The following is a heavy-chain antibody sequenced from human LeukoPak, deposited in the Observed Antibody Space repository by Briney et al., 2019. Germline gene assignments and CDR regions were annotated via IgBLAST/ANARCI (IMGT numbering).Heavy chain of an antibody. CDR3: ARHGGSWTFVY. D-gene: IGHD6-13*01. J-gene: IGHJ4*02. V-gene: IGHV4-34*01. CDR2: INHSGST. Sequence: SETLSLTCAVYGGSFSNYYWSWIRQPPGKGLEWIGEINHSGSTNYNPSFKSRVTMSVDTSKNQFSLKLSSVTAADTAVYFCARHGGSWTFVYWGQGTLVTVSS. CDR1: GGSFSNYY.